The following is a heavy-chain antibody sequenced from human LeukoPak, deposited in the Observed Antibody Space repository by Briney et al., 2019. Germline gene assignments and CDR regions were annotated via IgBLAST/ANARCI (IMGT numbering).Heavy chain of an antibody. V-gene: IGHV5-51*01. J-gene: IGHJ4*02. CDR1: GYRFTSYW. D-gene: IGHD6-13*01. CDR3: ARLDSSSWYLYFDY. CDR2: IYPGDSDT. Sequence: GESLKISFKGSGYRFTSYWIGWVRQMPGKGLEWMGIIYPGDSDTRYSPSFQGQVTISADKSISTAYLQWSSLKASDTAMYYCARLDSSSWYLYFDYWGQGTLVTVSS.